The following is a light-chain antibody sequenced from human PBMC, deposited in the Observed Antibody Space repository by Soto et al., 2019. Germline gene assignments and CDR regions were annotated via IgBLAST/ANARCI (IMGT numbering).Light chain of an antibody. CDR3: QHYHSQSIT. V-gene: IGKV1-5*01. J-gene: IGKJ4*01. CDR1: ENIFKF. CDR2: AAS. Sequence: DILLIQSPATLSASVGDRITITCRASENIFKFLAWYQQRSGSAPNLLIYAASDLERGVPSRFSGSGSGTEFTLTIDNLQPTDSATYFCQHYHSQSITFGGGPQVDVK.